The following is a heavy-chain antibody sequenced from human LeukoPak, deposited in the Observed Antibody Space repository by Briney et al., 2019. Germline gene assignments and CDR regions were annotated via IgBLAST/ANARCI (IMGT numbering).Heavy chain of an antibody. CDR1: GFSLSTSGMC. V-gene: IGHV2-70*11. CDR2: IDWDDDK. D-gene: IGHD5-18*01. J-gene: IGHJ4*02. Sequence: SGPTLVNPTQTLTLTCTFSGFSLSTSGMCVSWIRQPPGKALEWLARIDWDDDKYYSTSLKTRLTISKDTSKNQVVLTMTNMDPVDTATYYCARMWRVRGYSYGFDYWGQGTLVTVSS. CDR3: ARMWRVRGYSYGFDY.